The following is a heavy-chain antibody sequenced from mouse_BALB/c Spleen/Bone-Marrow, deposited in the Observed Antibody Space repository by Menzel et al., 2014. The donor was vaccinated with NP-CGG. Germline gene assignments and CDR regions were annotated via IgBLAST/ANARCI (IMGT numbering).Heavy chain of an antibody. CDR3: ARGGYDGAWFAY. CDR1: GYTFTSYY. D-gene: IGHD2-14*01. Sequence: VQLQQSGPELVKPGAPVRISCKASGYTFTSYYIHWVKQRPGQGLEWIGWIYPGNVNTNYNEKFKAKATLTADKSSSTAYMQLSSLTSEDSAVYFWARGGYDGAWFAYWGQGTLVTVSA. CDR2: IYPGNVNT. V-gene: IGHV1S56*01. J-gene: IGHJ3*01.